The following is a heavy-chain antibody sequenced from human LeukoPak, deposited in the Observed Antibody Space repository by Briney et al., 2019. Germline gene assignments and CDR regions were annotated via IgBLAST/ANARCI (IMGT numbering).Heavy chain of an antibody. D-gene: IGHD3-22*01. CDR2: IFHSGST. CDR1: GGSISSYY. Sequence: SETLSLTCTVSGGSISSYYWSWVRQPPGKGLEWMGNIFHSGSTNYNPSLKIRVTISVDTSTHQFSLKLNSVTAADTSIYYCARDDHYYDSSGYSGFDYWGQGTLVTVSS. J-gene: IGHJ4*02. V-gene: IGHV4-59*01. CDR3: ARDDHYYDSSGYSGFDY.